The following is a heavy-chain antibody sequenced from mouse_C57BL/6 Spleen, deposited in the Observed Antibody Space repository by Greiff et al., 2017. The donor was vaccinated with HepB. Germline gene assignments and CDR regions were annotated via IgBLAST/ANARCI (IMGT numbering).Heavy chain of an antibody. Sequence: EVKLMESGGGLVKPGGSLKLSCAASGFTFSSYAMSWVRQTPEKRLEWVATISDGGSYTYYPDNVKGRFTISRDNAKNNLYLQMSHLKSEDTAMYCCERGGLRRAWFAYWGQGTLVTVSA. D-gene: IGHD2-4*01. CDR2: ISDGGSYT. J-gene: IGHJ3*01. V-gene: IGHV5-4*03. CDR3: ERGGLRRAWFAY. CDR1: GFTFSSYA.